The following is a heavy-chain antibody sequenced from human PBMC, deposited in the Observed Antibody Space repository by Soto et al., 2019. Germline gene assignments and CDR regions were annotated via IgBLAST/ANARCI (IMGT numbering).Heavy chain of an antibody. CDR3: AGGPTEVVVIPD. D-gene: IGHD3-22*01. CDR2: INAGNGNT. J-gene: IGHJ4*02. CDR1: GYTFTSYA. Sequence: GASVKVSCKASGYTFTSYAMHWVRQAPGQRLEWMGWINAGNGNTKYSQKFQGRVTITRDTSASTAYMELSSLRSEDTAVYYCAGGPTEVVVIPDWGQGTLVTVSS. V-gene: IGHV1-3*01.